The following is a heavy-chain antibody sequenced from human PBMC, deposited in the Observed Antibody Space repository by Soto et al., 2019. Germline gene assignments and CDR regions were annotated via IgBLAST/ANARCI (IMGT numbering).Heavy chain of an antibody. J-gene: IGHJ6*02. Sequence: SLRLSCAASGFTFSSYAMHWVRQAPGQGLEWVAVISYDGSNKYYADSVKGRFTTSRDNSKNTLYLQRNSLRAEDTDVYYCARVRADGNDDYGIDVWGQGPTVTVSS. V-gene: IGHV3-30-3*01. CDR3: ARVRADGNDDYGIDV. CDR2: ISYDGSNK. CDR1: GFTFSSYA. D-gene: IGHD1-1*01.